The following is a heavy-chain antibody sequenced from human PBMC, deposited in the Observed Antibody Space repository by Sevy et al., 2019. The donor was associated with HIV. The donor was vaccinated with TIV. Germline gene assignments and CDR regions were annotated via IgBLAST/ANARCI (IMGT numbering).Heavy chain of an antibody. CDR3: ARHRRATYYYDSSGLNH. CDR1: GGSISSSSYY. J-gene: IGHJ5*02. Sequence: SETLSLSCTVSGGSISSSSYYWGWIRQPPGKGLEWIGSIYYSGGTYYNPSLKSRVTISVDTSKNQFSLKLSSVTAADTAVYYCARHRRATYYYDSSGLNHWGQGTLVTVSS. V-gene: IGHV4-39*01. CDR2: IYYSGGT. D-gene: IGHD3-22*01.